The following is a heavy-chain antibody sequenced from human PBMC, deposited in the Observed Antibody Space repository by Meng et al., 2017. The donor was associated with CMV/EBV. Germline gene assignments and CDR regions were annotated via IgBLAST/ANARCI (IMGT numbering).Heavy chain of an antibody. CDR2: INPSGGST. V-gene: IGHV1-46*02. J-gene: IGHJ3*02. CDR3: ARSSSWYLDAFDI. CDR1: GYIFNSYY. D-gene: IGHD6-13*01. Sequence: ASVKVSCKASGYIFNSYYMHWVRHAPGQGLEWMGIINPSGGSTSYAQKFQGRVTMTRDTSTSTVYMKLSSLKSEDTAVYYCARSSSWYLDAFDIWGQGTMVTVSS.